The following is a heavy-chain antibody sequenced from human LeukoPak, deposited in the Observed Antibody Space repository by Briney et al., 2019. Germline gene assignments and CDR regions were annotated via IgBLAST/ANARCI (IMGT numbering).Heavy chain of an antibody. CDR2: IGAGGTFT. J-gene: IGHJ4*02. CDR3: ARAIQFGGYFDY. CDR1: DFTFRSYA. Sequence: GGSFPLSCKASDFTFRSYAMNWARQAPGKGLEWASGIGAGGTFTYYVDAVKGRITISRDNSRNTLYLQMNSLRAEDTAVYYCARAIQFGGYFDYWGQGTLVTVST. V-gene: IGHV3-23*01. D-gene: IGHD2-15*01.